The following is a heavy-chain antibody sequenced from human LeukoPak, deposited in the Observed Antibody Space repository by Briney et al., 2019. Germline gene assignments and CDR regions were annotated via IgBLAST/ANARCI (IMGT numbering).Heavy chain of an antibody. V-gene: IGHV1-18*01. CDR2: ISAYNGNT. J-gene: IGHJ5*02. Sequence: ASVKVSCKASGGTFSSYAISWVRQAPGQGLEWMGWISAYNGNTNYAQKLQGRVTMTTDTSTSTAYMELRSLRSDDTAVYYCAREVEYQLLFNWFDPWGQGTLVTVSS. D-gene: IGHD2-2*01. CDR3: AREVEYQLLFNWFDP. CDR1: GGTFSSYA.